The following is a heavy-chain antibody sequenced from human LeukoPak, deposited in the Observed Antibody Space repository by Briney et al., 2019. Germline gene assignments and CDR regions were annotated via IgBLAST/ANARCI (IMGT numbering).Heavy chain of an antibody. CDR1: GYSITSGSF. Sequence: PSETLSLTCTVSGYSITSGSFWAWIRQPPGKGLEYLGIIYHCGGTHYNPSLKNLTTISVETSNNQFFLNMTSVTAADTAVYSGARVVVEGGRAHNSGTPRFDHWGQGTLVTVSS. J-gene: IGHJ4*02. D-gene: IGHD1/OR15-1a*01. CDR3: ARVVVEGGRAHNSGTPRFDH. V-gene: IGHV4-38-2*02. CDR2: IYHCGGT.